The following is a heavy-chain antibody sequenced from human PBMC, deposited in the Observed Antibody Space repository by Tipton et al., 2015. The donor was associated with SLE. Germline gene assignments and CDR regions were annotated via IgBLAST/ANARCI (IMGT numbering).Heavy chain of an antibody. J-gene: IGHJ4*02. CDR1: GFTFSSYN. V-gene: IGHV3-48*02. CDR2: ISSSSSTI. Sequence: GSLRLSCAASGFTFSSYNMNWVRQAPGKGLEWVSYISSSSSTIYYADSVKGRFTISRDNAKNSLYLQMNSLRDEDTAMYYCAREERYYDSSGYYQGFDDWGQGTLVTVSS. D-gene: IGHD3-22*01. CDR3: AREERYYDSSGYYQGFDD.